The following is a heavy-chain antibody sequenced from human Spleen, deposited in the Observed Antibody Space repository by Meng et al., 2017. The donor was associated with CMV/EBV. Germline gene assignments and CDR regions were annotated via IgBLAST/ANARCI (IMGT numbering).Heavy chain of an antibody. D-gene: IGHD2-2*01. V-gene: IGHV4-4*07. CDR1: GGSISSYC. Sequence: VQQPASGPALVKLSENLSLSCTVSGGSISSYCWSWIRPAAGKGLEWIGCIYTSGSTNNNPSCKSRVTMSVATSKNPFSLKLRSVTAAATAVYYCARVVPAARFDPWGQGTLVTVSS. J-gene: IGHJ5*02. CDR2: IYTSGST. CDR3: ARVVPAARFDP.